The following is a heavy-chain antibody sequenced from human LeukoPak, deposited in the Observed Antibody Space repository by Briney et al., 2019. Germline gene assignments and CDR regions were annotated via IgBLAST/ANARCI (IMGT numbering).Heavy chain of an antibody. V-gene: IGHV4-59*01. D-gene: IGHD1-26*01. CDR1: GGSISSYY. Sequence: SETLSLTCTVSGGSISSYYWSWLRQPPGKGLEGIGYIYYSGSTNYNPSLKSRGTISVDTSKNQFSLKLSSVTAADTAVYYCARDGPIVGATRRSSAPHVFDYWGQGTLVTVSS. CDR2: IYYSGST. J-gene: IGHJ4*02. CDR3: ARDGPIVGATRRSSAPHVFDY.